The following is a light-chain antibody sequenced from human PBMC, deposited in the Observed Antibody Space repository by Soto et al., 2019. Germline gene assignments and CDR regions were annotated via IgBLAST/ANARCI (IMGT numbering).Light chain of an antibody. J-gene: IGKJ1*01. CDR3: QQYNTYSGT. V-gene: IGKV1-5*01. CDR1: QSISGW. Sequence: DIQMTQSPSALSASVGDRVTVTCRASQSISGWLAWYQQKPGKAPKLLIYDASSLESGVPSRFSGSGFGTEFTLTISSLQPDDFATYYCQQYNTYSGTFGQGTKVDIK. CDR2: DAS.